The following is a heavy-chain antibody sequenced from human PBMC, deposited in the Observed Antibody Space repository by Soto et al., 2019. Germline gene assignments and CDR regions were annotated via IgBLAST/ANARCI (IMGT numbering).Heavy chain of an antibody. V-gene: IGHV1-69*02. CDR2: IIPILGIA. J-gene: IGHJ2*01. D-gene: IGHD3-16*01. CDR3: APIGGGWYFDL. CDR1: GGTFSSYT. Sequence: QVQLVQSGAEVKKPGSSVKVSCKASGGTFSSYTISWVRQAPGQGLEWMGRIIPILGIANYAQKFQGRVTITADKSTSTAYMELSSLRSEDTVVYYCAPIGGGWYFDLWGRGTLVTVSS.